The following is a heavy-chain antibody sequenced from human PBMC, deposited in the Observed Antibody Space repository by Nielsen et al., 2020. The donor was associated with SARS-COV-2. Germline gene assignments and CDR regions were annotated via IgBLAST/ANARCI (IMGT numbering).Heavy chain of an antibody. CDR2: IYHSGST. Sequence: SETLSLTCAVSGGSISSGGYSWSWIRQPPGKGLEWIGYIYHSGSTYYNPSLKSRVTISVDRSKNQFSLKLSSVTAADTALYYCARANVVVVAASGSYYFDYWGQGTLVTVSS. V-gene: IGHV4-30-2*01. D-gene: IGHD2-15*01. CDR3: ARANVVVVAASGSYYFDY. CDR1: GGSISSGGYS. J-gene: IGHJ4*02.